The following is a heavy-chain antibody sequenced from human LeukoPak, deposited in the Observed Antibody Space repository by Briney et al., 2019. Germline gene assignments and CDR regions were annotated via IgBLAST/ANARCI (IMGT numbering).Heavy chain of an antibody. V-gene: IGHV4-39*07. CDR2: FDYSGST. CDR1: GFTFSSYL. D-gene: IGHD5-24*01. J-gene: IGHJ5*02. Sequence: GSLRLSCAASGFTFSSYLMSWVRQAPGKGLEWIGSFDYSGSTSYNPSLKSRVTMSVDTSKNQFSLKLSSVTAADTAVYYCARDRRDGYDWFDPWGQGTLVTVSS. CDR3: ARDRRDGYDWFDP.